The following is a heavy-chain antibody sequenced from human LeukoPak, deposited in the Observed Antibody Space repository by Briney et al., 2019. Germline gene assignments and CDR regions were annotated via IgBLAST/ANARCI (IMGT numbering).Heavy chain of an antibody. Sequence: GASVKVSCKVSGYTLTELSMHWVRQAPGKGLEWMGGFDPEDGETIYAQKFQGRVTMTEDTSTDTAYMELSSLRSDDTAVYYCARGAVAAAGSPFDYWGQGTLVTVSS. J-gene: IGHJ4*02. CDR2: FDPEDGET. D-gene: IGHD6-13*01. V-gene: IGHV1-24*01. CDR1: GYTLTELS. CDR3: ARGAVAAAGSPFDY.